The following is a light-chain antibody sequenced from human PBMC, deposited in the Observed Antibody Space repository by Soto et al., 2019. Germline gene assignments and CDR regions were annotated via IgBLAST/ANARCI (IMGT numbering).Light chain of an antibody. Sequence: DIQMTQSPPSLSASVGDRVIITCQASQGISNYLNWYQHKPGKAPKLLMYDASKLDTGVPARFRGSGSGTDFSFTISSLQPEDVATYFCQQYDGLPFTFGQGTKVELK. J-gene: IGKJ2*01. V-gene: IGKV1-33*01. CDR2: DAS. CDR3: QQYDGLPFT. CDR1: QGISNY.